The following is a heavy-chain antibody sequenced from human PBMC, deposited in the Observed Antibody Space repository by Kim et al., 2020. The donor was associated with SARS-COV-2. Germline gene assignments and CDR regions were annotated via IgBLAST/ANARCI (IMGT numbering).Heavy chain of an antibody. Sequence: GESLKISCKGAGYIFTNYWIGWVRQMPGKGPEWMWIIYPGDSDTRYSPSFEGQVTISADKSITTAYLQWNSLKASDTAMYYCARVLGVNRRFDIWGQGTRVTVSS. CDR1: GYIFTNYW. D-gene: IGHD2-8*02. J-gene: IGHJ3*02. V-gene: IGHV5-51*01. CDR3: ARVLGVNRRFDI. CDR2: IYPGDSDT.